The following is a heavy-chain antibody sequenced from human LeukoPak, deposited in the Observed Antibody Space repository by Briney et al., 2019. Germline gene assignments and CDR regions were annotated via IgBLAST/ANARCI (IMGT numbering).Heavy chain of an antibody. V-gene: IGHV3-30*18. CDR3: AKDLLMDTQPT. Sequence: PGGSLRLSCAASGFTFSSYGMHWVRQAPGKGLEWVAVISYDGSNKYYADSVKGRFTISRDNSKNTLYLQMNSLRAEDTAVYYCAKDLLMDTQPTWGQGTLVTVSS. CDR1: GFTFSSYG. CDR2: ISYDGSNK. J-gene: IGHJ5*02. D-gene: IGHD5-18*01.